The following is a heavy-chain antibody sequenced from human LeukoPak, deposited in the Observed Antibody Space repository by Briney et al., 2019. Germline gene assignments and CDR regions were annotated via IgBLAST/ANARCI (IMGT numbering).Heavy chain of an antibody. J-gene: IGHJ4*02. V-gene: IGHV4-34*01. CDR3: ARGYGYSSPRMLDY. CDR2: INHSGST. Sequence: KTSETLSLTCAVYGGSFSGYYWSWIRQPPGKGLEWIGEINHSGSTNYNPSLKSRVTISVDTSKNQFSLKLSSVTAADTAVYYCARGYGYSSPRMLDYWGQGTLVTVSS. D-gene: IGHD6-19*01. CDR1: GGSFSGYY.